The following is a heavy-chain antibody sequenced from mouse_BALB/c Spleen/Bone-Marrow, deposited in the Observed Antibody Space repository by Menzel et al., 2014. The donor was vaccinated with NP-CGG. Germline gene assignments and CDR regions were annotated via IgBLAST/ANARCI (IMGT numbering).Heavy chain of an antibody. CDR1: GFTFSGFG. V-gene: IGHV5-17*02. Sequence: EVQGVESGGGLVQPGGSRKLSCAASGFTFSGFGMHWVRQAPEKGLEWVAYISRGSSTIYYADTVKGRFTISRDNPKNTLFLQMTRLRSEDTAMYYCARSGITTGSYWYFDIWGAGTTVTVSS. J-gene: IGHJ1*01. CDR3: ARSGITTGSYWYFDI. D-gene: IGHD1-1*01. CDR2: ISRGSSTI.